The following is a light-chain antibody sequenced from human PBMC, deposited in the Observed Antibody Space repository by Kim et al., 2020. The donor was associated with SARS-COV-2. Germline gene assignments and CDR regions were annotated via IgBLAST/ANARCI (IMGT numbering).Light chain of an antibody. V-gene: IGKV3-20*01. CDR3: HQYGDSPDT. CDR1: QSVGSNY. CDR2: GAS. J-gene: IGKJ2*01. Sequence: PGERATLSCRASQSVGSNYLAWYQQKPGQAPRLVMYGASSRATDIPDRLSGSGSGTDFTLTINRLEPEDFAVYYCHQYGDSPDTFGQGTKLEL.